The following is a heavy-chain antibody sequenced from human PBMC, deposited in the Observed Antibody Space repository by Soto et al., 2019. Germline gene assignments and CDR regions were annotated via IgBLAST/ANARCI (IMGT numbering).Heavy chain of an antibody. CDR1: GRSMSSNY. V-gene: IGHV4-59*07. D-gene: IGHD3-16*01. Sequence: PSDTLYLTCSVSGRSMSSNYWSWIRQSPDKGLEWLGYVFYGGTDYNPSLGGRVSMSVETSKSQFSLKLTSVTVADTAVYYCASYRGALYFESWGPGILVTVSS. CDR2: VFYGGT. J-gene: IGHJ4*02. CDR3: ASYRGALYFES.